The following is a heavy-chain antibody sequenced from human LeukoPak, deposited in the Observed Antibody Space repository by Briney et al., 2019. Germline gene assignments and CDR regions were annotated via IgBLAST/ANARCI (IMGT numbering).Heavy chain of an antibody. D-gene: IGHD5/OR15-5a*01. V-gene: IGHV4-4*09. CDR2: IYHSGST. CDR3: ARVSNADYGMDV. J-gene: IGHJ6*02. Sequence: SETLSLTCTVSGGSISSYYWSWIRQPPGKGLEWIGYIYHSGSTYYNPSLKSRVTISVDRSKNQFSLKLSSVTAADTAVYYCARVSNADYGMDVWGQGTTVTVSS. CDR1: GGSISSYY.